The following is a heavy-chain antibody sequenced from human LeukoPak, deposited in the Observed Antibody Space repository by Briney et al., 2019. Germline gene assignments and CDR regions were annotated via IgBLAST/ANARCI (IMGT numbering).Heavy chain of an antibody. D-gene: IGHD3-22*01. J-gene: IGHJ4*02. CDR2: IIPIFGTA. CDR3: ASGITYYYDSSGSLSPKFDY. CDR1: GGTFSSYA. V-gene: IGHV1-69*05. Sequence: ASVKVSCKASGGTFSSYAISWVRQAPGQGLEWMGGIIPIFGTANYAQKFQGRVTITTDESTSTAYMELSSLRSEDTAVYYCASGITYYYDSSGSLSPKFDYWGQGTLVTVSS.